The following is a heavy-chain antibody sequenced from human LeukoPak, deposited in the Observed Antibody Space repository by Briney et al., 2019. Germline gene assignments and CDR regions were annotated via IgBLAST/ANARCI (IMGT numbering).Heavy chain of an antibody. D-gene: IGHD5-12*01. J-gene: IGHJ3*02. CDR2: MNPNSGNT. CDR1: GYTFTSYD. Sequence: GASVKVSCKASGYTFTSYDINWVRQATGQGLEWMGWMNPNSGNTGYAQKFQGRVTMTRNTSISTAYMELSSLRSEDTAVYYCARPVVADADAFDIWGQGTMVTVSS. CDR3: ARPVVADADAFDI. V-gene: IGHV1-8*01.